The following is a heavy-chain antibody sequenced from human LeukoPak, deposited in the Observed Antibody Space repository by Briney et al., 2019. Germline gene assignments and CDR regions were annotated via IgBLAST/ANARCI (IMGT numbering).Heavy chain of an antibody. Sequence: ASVKVSCKASGYTFTSYGISWVRQATGQGLEWMGWMNPNSGNTGYAQKFQGRVTMTRNTSISTAYMELSSLRSEDTAVYYCARGSYYGDYPGYWGQGTLVTVSS. V-gene: IGHV1-8*02. D-gene: IGHD4-17*01. CDR3: ARGSYYGDYPGY. J-gene: IGHJ4*02. CDR1: GYTFTSYG. CDR2: MNPNSGNT.